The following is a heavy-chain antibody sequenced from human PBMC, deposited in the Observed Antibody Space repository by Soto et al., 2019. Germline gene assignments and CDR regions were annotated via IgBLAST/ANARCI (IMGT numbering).Heavy chain of an antibody. Sequence: QVQLVQSGAEVKKPGASMKVSCKASGYIFANHYIHWVRQAPGQGLEWMGIINPSGGSTNYLQKFQGRVTMTRDTSTSTVYMELSSLRSEDTAVYFCARDDYYDGSGFYYDYWGQGTLVTVSS. CDR2: INPSGGST. V-gene: IGHV1-46*01. CDR3: ARDDYYDGSGFYYDY. CDR1: GYIFANHY. D-gene: IGHD3-22*01. J-gene: IGHJ4*02.